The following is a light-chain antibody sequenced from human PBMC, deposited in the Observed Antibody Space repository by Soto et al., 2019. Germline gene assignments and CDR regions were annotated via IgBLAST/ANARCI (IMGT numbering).Light chain of an antibody. CDR1: HRSVSTN. J-gene: IGKJ1*01. Sequence: EILMTQAPATLSLSPAARATLSGRAAHRSVSTNLAWYQHKPGQAPRLLIYGASTRATGIPARFSGSGSGTEFTLTISSLQPEDFAVYYCQQYNNWPRTFGQGTKVDIK. CDR2: GAS. CDR3: QQYNNWPRT. V-gene: IGKV3-15*01.